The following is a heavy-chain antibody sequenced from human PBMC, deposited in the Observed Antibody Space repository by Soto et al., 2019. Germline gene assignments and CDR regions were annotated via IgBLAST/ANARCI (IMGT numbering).Heavy chain of an antibody. D-gene: IGHD3-10*01. CDR2: ISSSSTYT. Sequence: QVQLVESGGGLVKPGGSLRLSCAASGFTLSDYYMNWIRQAPGKGLEWVSYISSSSTYTNYADSVKGRFTISRDNAKNSLYLQMNSLRAEDTAVYYCARETYGSGTYRSEPSIDYWGQGTLVTVSS. V-gene: IGHV3-11*05. CDR3: ARETYGSGTYRSEPSIDY. J-gene: IGHJ4*02. CDR1: GFTLSDYY.